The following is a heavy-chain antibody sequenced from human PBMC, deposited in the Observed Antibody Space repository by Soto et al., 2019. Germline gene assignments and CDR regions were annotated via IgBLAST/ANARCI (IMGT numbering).Heavy chain of an antibody. D-gene: IGHD1-26*01. CDR2: IYPSGST. V-gene: IGHV4-31*03. CDR3: ARMSGTYYVPDY. Sequence: QVQLQESGPRLVEASQTLSLTCTVSNASITSSGYYWSWVRQPPGKRLEWIGYIYPSGSTFYSPSLQSRLTMGVDTSKNQFSLTLRSVTAPDTAVYHCARMSGTYYVPDYWGQGTLVTFSA. CDR1: NASITSSGYY. J-gene: IGHJ4*02.